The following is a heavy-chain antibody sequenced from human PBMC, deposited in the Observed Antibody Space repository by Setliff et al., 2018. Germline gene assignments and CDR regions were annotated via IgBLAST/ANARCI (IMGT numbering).Heavy chain of an antibody. CDR3: AREKGYYFDSTNYYYYFDY. Sequence: GASVKVSCKASGYTFTGYYMHWVRQAPGQGLEWMGGIMPIFGTTNYAQKFQGRVTITTDESTGTAYMELSSLRPEDTAVYYCAREKGYYFDSTNYYYYFDYWGQGTLVTVSS. CDR1: GYTFTGYY. D-gene: IGHD3-22*01. V-gene: IGHV1-69*05. J-gene: IGHJ4*02. CDR2: IMPIFGTT.